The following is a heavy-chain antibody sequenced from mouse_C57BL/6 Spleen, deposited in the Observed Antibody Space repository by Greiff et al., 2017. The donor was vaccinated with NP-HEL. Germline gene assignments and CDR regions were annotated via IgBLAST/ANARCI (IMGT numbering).Heavy chain of an antibody. V-gene: IGHV1-55*01. CDR2: IYPGSGST. CDR1: GYAFSSSW. CDR3: ARGGYGNYGDAMDY. J-gene: IGHJ4*01. Sequence: QVQLQQSGPELVKPGASVKISCKASGYAFSSSWMNWVKQRPGQGLEWIGDIYPGSGSTNYNEKFKSKATLTVDTSSSTAYMQLSSLTSEDSAVYYCARGGYGNYGDAMDYWGQGTSVTVSS. D-gene: IGHD2-10*02.